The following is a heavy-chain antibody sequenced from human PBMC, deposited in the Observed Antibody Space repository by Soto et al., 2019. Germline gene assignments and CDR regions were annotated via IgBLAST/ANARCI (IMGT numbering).Heavy chain of an antibody. CDR1: GFTFNTHW. V-gene: IGHV3-74*01. D-gene: IGHD1-1*01. CDR2: IYFGGIMT. CDR3: ARGGAMEVDY. J-gene: IGHJ4*02. Sequence: GGSLRLSCTASGFTFNTHWMHWVRQAPGKGLVWVSRIYFGGIMTNYADSVKGRLTVSRDNAKNTVYLHVNTLRDEDTAVYYCARGGAMEVDYWGQGTLVTVSS.